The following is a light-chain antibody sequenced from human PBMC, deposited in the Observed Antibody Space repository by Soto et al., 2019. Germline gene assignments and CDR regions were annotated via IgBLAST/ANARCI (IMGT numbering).Light chain of an antibody. Sequence: EIVLTQSPASLSLSPGERATLSCRASQSVSSHLAWFQQRPGQAPRLLIYGASNRATGIPARFGGSGSGTNFPLPIISLEPEDFAVYFCQQRSKWTPVLTFGGGTKVEIK. V-gene: IGKV3-11*01. CDR3: QQRSKWTPVLT. CDR1: QSVSSH. CDR2: GAS. J-gene: IGKJ4*01.